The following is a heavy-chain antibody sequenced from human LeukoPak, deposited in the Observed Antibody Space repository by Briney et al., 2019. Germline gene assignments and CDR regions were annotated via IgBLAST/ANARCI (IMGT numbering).Heavy chain of an antibody. D-gene: IGHD6-13*01. CDR3: AGHVSAAAGGR. CDR1: GGSVRDNY. Sequence: PSETLSLTCAVYGGSVRDNYWSWIRQPPGKGLEWIGEIHHSGSTKYNPSLKSRVTISLDTSKNQFSLKLNSMAAADTAVYYCAGHVSAAAGGRWGQGTLVTVSS. V-gene: IGHV4-34*01. J-gene: IGHJ4*02. CDR2: IHHSGST.